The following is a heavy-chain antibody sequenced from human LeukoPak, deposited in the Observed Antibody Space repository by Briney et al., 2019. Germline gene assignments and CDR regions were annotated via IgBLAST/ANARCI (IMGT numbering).Heavy chain of an antibody. CDR2: IYDSGST. CDR3: ARDTEKRRGAVGFDP. CDR1: GGSISSYY. V-gene: IGHV4-59*01. J-gene: IGHJ5*02. Sequence: SETLSLTCTVSGGSISSYYWSWIRQPPGKGLEWIGYIYDSGSTYYNPSLKSRVTISVDTSKNQFSLRLSSVTAADTAVYYCARDTEKRRGAVGFDPWGQGTLVTVSS. D-gene: IGHD6-13*01.